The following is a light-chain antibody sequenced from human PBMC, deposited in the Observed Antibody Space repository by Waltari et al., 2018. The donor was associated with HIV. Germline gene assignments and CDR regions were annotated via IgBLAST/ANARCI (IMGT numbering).Light chain of an antibody. J-gene: IGLJ1*01. Sequence: QSVLTQPPSVSATPGQTINISCSGSRSTIGGNFVFWYQQVTKTAPRLLVYRNDERPSGGSDRFSGLRLGTSASLAISGLRSEDGGNYDCASWDDSLPGHVFGTGT. CDR1: RSTIGGNF. CDR2: RND. V-gene: IGLV1-47*01. CDR3: ASWDDSLPGHV.